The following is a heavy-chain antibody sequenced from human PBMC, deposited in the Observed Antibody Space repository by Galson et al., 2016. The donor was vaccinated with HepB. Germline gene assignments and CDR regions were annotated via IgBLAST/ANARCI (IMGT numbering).Heavy chain of an antibody. V-gene: IGHV3-48*02. D-gene: IGHD3-16*01. CDR1: GFISRSYT. CDR2: INSGSTTI. Sequence: SLRLSCAASGFISRSYTMNWVRQVSGKGLEWVSYINSGSTTIYYGDSMKGRITISRDNAKNSLYLQINGLRDEDTAVYYCARQGRGCYVGYFDYWGQGTQVTVSS. J-gene: IGHJ4*02. CDR3: ARQGRGCYVGYFDY.